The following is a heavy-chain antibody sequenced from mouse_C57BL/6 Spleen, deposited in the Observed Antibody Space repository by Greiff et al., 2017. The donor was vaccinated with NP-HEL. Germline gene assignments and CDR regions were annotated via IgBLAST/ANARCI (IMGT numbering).Heavy chain of an antibody. CDR3: ARGYYGSSSYYFDY. Sequence: QVQLQQPGAELVMPGASVKLSCKASGYTFTSYWMHWVKQRPGQGLEWIGEIDPSDSYTNYNQKFKGKSTLTVDKSSSTAYMQLSSLTSEDSAVYYCARGYYGSSSYYFDYWGKGTTLTVSS. CDR2: IDPSDSYT. D-gene: IGHD1-1*01. CDR1: GYTFTSYW. J-gene: IGHJ2*01. V-gene: IGHV1-69*01.